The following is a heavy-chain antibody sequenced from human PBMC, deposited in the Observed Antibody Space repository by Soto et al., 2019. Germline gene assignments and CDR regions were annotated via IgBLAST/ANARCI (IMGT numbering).Heavy chain of an antibody. D-gene: IGHD6-19*01. CDR3: TTDSGYSSGTVFYGLDV. CDR1: GFTFSNAW. J-gene: IGHJ6*02. Sequence: GGSLRLSCAASGFTFSNAWMNWVRQAPGKGLEWVGRIRSKTDGGTTDFAAPVKGRFTISRDDSKNTLYLQMNSLKTEDTAVYYCTTDSGYSSGTVFYGLDVWGQGTTVT. V-gene: IGHV3-15*01. CDR2: IRSKTDGGTT.